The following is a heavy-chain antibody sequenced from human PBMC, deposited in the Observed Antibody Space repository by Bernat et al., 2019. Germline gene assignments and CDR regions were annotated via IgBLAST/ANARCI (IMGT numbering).Heavy chain of an antibody. J-gene: IGHJ5*02. CDR2: INAGNGNT. V-gene: IGHV1-3*01. D-gene: IGHD3-3*01. CDR1: GYTFTSYA. Sequence: QVQLVQSGAEVKKPGASVKVSCKASGYTFTSYAMHWVRQAPGQRLEWMGWINAGNGNTKYSQKFQGRVTITRDTSASTAYMELSSLRSEDTAVYYCAREAELLGFWSGYHNPSGFDPWGQGTLVTVSS. CDR3: AREAELLGFWSGYHNPSGFDP.